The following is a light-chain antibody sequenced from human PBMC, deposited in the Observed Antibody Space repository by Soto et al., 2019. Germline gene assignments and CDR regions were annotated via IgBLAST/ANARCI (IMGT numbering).Light chain of an antibody. Sequence: DIQMTQSPSSLSASVGDRVTITCRASQSISSYLNWYQQKPGKAPKLLIYAASSLQSGVPSRFSGSGSGTDFTLTISSLQPEDFATYYCQQSNITPRTFGQGTKVDIK. V-gene: IGKV1-39*01. CDR3: QQSNITPRT. CDR1: QSISSY. J-gene: IGKJ1*01. CDR2: AAS.